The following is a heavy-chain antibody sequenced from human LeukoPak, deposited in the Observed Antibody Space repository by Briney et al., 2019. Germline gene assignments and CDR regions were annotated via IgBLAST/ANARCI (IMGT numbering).Heavy chain of an antibody. J-gene: IGHJ3*02. D-gene: IGHD1-26*01. CDR2: TYYKSKWYN. Sequence: SQTLSLTCAISGDSVSSNSATWNWIRQSPSRGLEWLGRTYYKSKWYNDYAVSVKSRITINSDTSKNQFSLQLNSVTPEDTAVYYCGRVSSPWSPRDAFDIWGQGTMVTFSP. CDR3: GRVSSPWSPRDAFDI. V-gene: IGHV6-1*01. CDR1: GDSVSSNSAT.